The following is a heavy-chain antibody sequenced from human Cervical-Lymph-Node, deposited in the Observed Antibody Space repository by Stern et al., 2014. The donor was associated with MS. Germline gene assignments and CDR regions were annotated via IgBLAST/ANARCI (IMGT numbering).Heavy chain of an antibody. D-gene: IGHD1-26*01. V-gene: IGHV4-39*01. J-gene: IGHJ4*02. Sequence: QVQLVESGPGLVKPSETLSLTCTVSGGSITSSSYYWGWIRQPPGRGLEYIGTVYYTGSTFYDPSLKRRVTISVDTSKNPVAPKLPSVTAADTAVYYCVRPDIMGTIWNWGQGTLVTVSS. CDR3: VRPDIMGTIWN. CDR2: VYYTGST. CDR1: GGSITSSSYY.